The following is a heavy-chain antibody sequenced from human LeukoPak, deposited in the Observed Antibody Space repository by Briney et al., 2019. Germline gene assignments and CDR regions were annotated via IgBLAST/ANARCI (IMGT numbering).Heavy chain of an antibody. CDR1: GYTFTGYY. V-gene: IGHV1-2*02. CDR3: ARVVRGVIITEFDY. D-gene: IGHD3-10*01. CDR2: INPNSGGT. Sequence: ASVKVSCKASGYTFTGYYMHWVRQAPGQGLEWMGWINPNSGGTNYAQKFQGGVTMTRDTSISTAYMELSRLRSDDTAVYYCARVVRGVIITEFDYWGQGTLVTVSS. J-gene: IGHJ4*02.